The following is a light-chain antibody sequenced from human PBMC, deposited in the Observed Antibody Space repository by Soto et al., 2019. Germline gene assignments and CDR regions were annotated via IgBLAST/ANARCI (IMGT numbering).Light chain of an antibody. CDR2: DVS. Sequence: SALPQPRSVSGSPGQSVTISCTGASGDVGGYNFVSWYQQHPGKAPTLMIFDVSQRPSGVPDRFSGSKSGNTASLTISGLQAEDEADYYCCSYGGSYTWVFGGGTKLTVL. CDR3: CSYGGSYTWV. V-gene: IGLV2-11*01. CDR1: SGDVGGYNF. J-gene: IGLJ3*02.